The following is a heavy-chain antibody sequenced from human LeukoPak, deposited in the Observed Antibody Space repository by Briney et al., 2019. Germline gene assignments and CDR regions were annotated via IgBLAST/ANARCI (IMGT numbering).Heavy chain of an antibody. Sequence: GGSLRLSCAASGFTFSSYAMSWVRQAPGKGLEWVSAISGSGSSTYYADSVKGRFTISRDNSKNTLYLQMNSLRAEDTAVYYCAKSLLRFLEWLSSVRGYYGMDVWGQGTTVTVSS. D-gene: IGHD3-3*01. V-gene: IGHV3-23*01. J-gene: IGHJ6*02. CDR2: ISGSGSST. CDR3: AKSLLRFLEWLSSVRGYYGMDV. CDR1: GFTFSSYA.